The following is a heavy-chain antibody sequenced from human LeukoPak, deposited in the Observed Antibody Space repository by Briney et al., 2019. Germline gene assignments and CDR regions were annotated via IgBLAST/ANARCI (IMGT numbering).Heavy chain of an antibody. Sequence: PGGSLRLSCAASGFTFDDYAMHWVRQAPGKGLEWVSGISWNSGSIGYADSVKGRFTISRDNAKNSLYLQMNSLRAEDTALYYCAKDIGVVSGYAFDYWGQGTLVTVSS. V-gene: IGHV3-9*01. CDR3: AKDIGVVSGYAFDY. D-gene: IGHD5-12*01. J-gene: IGHJ4*02. CDR1: GFTFDDYA. CDR2: ISWNSGSI.